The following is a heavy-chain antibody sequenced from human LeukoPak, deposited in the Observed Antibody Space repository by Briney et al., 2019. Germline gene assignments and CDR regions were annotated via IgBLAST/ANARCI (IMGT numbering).Heavy chain of an antibody. J-gene: IGHJ4*02. CDR2: IWYDGSNK. D-gene: IGHD4-11*01. CDR3: ARDAHDYSNYWADY. Sequence: QPGRSLRLSCAAPGFTFSSYGMHWVRQAPGKGLEWVAVIWYDGSNKYYADSVKGRFTISRDNSKNTLYLQMNSLRAENTAVYYCARDAHDYSNYWADYWGQGTLVTVSS. CDR1: GFTFSSYG. V-gene: IGHV3-33*01.